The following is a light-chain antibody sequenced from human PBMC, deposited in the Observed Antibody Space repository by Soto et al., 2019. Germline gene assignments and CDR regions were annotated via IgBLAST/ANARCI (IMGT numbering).Light chain of an antibody. CDR1: NSNIGRNT. V-gene: IGLV1-44*01. CDR3: AAWDDSLNGRV. CDR2: YDN. J-gene: IGLJ1*01. Sequence: QSVLTQPPSASGTPGQRVTISCSGSNSNIGRNTVNWYQQLPGTAPKLLIYYDNLRPSGVPDRISGSKSGTSASLAISGLQSDDEADYYCAAWDDSLNGRVFGTGSQLTVL.